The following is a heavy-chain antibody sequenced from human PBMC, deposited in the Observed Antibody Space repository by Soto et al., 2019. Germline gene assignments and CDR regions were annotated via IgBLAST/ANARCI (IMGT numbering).Heavy chain of an antibody. Sequence: QVQLQESGPGLVKPSQTLSLTCTVSGGSISSGGYYWSWIRQHPGKGLEGIGYIYYSGSTYYNPSLKSRVTISVDTSKNQFSLKLSSVTAADTAVYYCARGRARDSSGYYPRFDYWGQGTLVTVSS. D-gene: IGHD3-22*01. J-gene: IGHJ4*02. CDR2: IYYSGST. CDR3: ARGRARDSSGYYPRFDY. CDR1: GGSISSGGYY. V-gene: IGHV4-31*03.